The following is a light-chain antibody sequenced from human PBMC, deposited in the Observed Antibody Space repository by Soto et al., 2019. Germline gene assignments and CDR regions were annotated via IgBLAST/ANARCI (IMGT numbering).Light chain of an antibody. CDR3: SSYTSASTLYV. J-gene: IGLJ1*01. CDR1: NGDIGFYNY. CDR2: EVA. V-gene: IGLV2-14*01. Sequence: QSALTQPASVSGSPGQSITISCTGTNGDIGFYNYVSWYQQHPGEAPKLIIYEVAKRPSGVSSRFSGSKSGNTVSLTISGLQAEDEADYHCSSYTSASTLYVFXTGTKVTVL.